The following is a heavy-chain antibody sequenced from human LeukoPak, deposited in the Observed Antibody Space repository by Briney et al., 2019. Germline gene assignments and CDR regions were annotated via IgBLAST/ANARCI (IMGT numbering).Heavy chain of an antibody. D-gene: IGHD3/OR15-3a*01. Sequence: PGGSLRLSCSASGFTFSGSAMHWVRQASGKGLEWVGRIRSKANSYATAYAAWVKGRFTISRDDSKNTAYLQMNSLKTEDTAVYYCVKEGTWFDYWGQGTLVTVSS. V-gene: IGHV3-73*01. CDR3: VKEGTWFDY. CDR1: GFTFSGSA. J-gene: IGHJ4*02. CDR2: IRSKANSYAT.